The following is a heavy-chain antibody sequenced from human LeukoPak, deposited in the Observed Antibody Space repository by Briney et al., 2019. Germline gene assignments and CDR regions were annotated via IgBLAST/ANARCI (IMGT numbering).Heavy chain of an antibody. CDR3: ATDYGPSGLTLGY. CDR2: INHSGST. Sequence: SETLSLTCAVYGGSFSGYYWSWIRQPPGKGPEWIGEINHSGSTNYNPSLKSRVTISVDTSKNQFSLKLSSVTAADTAVYYCATDYGPSGLTLGYWGQGTLVTVSS. J-gene: IGHJ4*02. D-gene: IGHD4-17*01. CDR1: GGSFSGYY. V-gene: IGHV4-34*01.